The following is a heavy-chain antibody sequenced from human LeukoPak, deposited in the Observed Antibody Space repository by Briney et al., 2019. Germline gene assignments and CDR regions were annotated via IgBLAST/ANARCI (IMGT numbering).Heavy chain of an antibody. D-gene: IGHD3-10*01. CDR1: GDSVSTNSAS. V-gene: IGHV6-1*01. J-gene: IGHJ3*01. CDR2: TYYRSKWYN. CDR3: ARGNRGAFGV. Sequence: SQTLSLTCAISGDSVSTNSASWNWIRQSPSRGLEWLGRTYYRSKWYNEYPVSVKSRIVINPDTSKNQFSLQLNSVTPEDTAVYYCARGNRGAFGVWGQGTMVTVSA.